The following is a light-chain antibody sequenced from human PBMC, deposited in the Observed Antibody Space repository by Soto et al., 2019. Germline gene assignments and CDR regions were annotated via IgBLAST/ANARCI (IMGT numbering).Light chain of an antibody. J-gene: IGLJ3*02. CDR3: TSYVGSNVWV. Sequence: QSALTQPPSASGSPGQSVTISCTGTSSDVGAYKYVSWYQQYPGKAPKLMIYEVSKRPSGVPDRFSGSKSGNTASLTVSGLHEEDEADYYYTSYVGSNVWVFGGGTKLTVL. CDR1: SSDVGAYKY. V-gene: IGLV2-8*01. CDR2: EVS.